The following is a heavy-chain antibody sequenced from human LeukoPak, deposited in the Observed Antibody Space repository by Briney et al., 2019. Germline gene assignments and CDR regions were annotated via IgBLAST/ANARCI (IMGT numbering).Heavy chain of an antibody. D-gene: IGHD1-26*01. CDR3: TRGDYYTGGLDY. J-gene: IGHJ4*02. V-gene: IGHV3-74*01. CDR2: INSDGRST. CDR1: GFTFSNYW. Sequence: GGSLRLSCAASGFTFSNYWMHWVRQAPGKGLVWVSRINSDGRSTDYADSVKGRFTISRDNAKSTLYLQMYSVRAEDTAVYYCTRGDYYTGGLDYWGQGALVTVSS.